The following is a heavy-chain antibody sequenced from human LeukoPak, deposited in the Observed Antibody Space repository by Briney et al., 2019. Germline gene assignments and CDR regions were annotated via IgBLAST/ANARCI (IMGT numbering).Heavy chain of an antibody. D-gene: IGHD6-6*01. J-gene: IGHJ5*02. CDR3: ARGKGSSSSRRWFDP. CDR2: INHSGST. V-gene: IGHV4-34*01. CDR1: GGSFSGYY. Sequence: KPSETLSLTCAVYGGSFSGYYWSWIRQPPGKGLEWIGEINHSGSTNYNPSLKSRVTISVGTSKNQFSLKLSSVTAADTAVYYCARGKGSSSSRRWFDPWGQGTLVTVSS.